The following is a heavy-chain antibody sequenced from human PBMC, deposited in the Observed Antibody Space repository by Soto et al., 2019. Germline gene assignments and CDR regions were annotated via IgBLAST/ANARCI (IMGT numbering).Heavy chain of an antibody. D-gene: IGHD6-6*01. V-gene: IGHV4-59*08. Sequence: SETLSLTCTVSGGSISSYYWSWIRQPPGKGLERIGYIYYSGSTNYNPSLKSRVTISVDTSKNQFSLKLSSLTAADTAVYYCARHGHHLVRTRIAARQWYYYYYMDVWGKGTTVTVSS. CDR1: GGSISSYY. J-gene: IGHJ6*03. CDR2: IYYSGST. CDR3: ARHGHHLVRTRIAARQWYYYYYMDV.